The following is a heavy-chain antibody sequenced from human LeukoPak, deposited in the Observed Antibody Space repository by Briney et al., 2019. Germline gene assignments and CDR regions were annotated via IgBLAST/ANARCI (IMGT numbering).Heavy chain of an antibody. CDR3: VRGPYGASISKWFDP. CDR2: IYISGST. D-gene: IGHD4/OR15-4a*01. V-gene: IGHV4-61*09. CDR1: GGSISSGSYH. J-gene: IGHJ5*02. Sequence: PSGTLSLTCTVSGGSISSGSYHWSWIRQPAGKGLEWIGHIYISGSTNYNPSLRSRITISLDTSKNQFSLKLSSVTAADTAVYYCVRGPYGASISKWFDPWGQGTQVIVSP.